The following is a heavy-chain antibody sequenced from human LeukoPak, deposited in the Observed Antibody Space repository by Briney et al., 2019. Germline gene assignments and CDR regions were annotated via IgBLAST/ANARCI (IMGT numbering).Heavy chain of an antibody. J-gene: IGHJ4*02. Sequence: ASVKVSCKASGYTFTSYGISWVRQAPGQGLEWMGWINTYNGNTNYAQKLQGRVTMTTDTSTSTAYMDLRSLRSDDTAVYYCARDPSLIVGATISFVDYWGQGTLVTVSS. D-gene: IGHD1-26*01. CDR2: INTYNGNT. V-gene: IGHV1-18*01. CDR1: GYTFTSYG. CDR3: ARDPSLIVGATISFVDY.